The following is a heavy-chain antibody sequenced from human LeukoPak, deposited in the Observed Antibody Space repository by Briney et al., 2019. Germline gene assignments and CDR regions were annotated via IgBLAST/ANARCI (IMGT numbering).Heavy chain of an antibody. V-gene: IGHV3-21*01. J-gene: IGHJ4*02. CDR3: ARDAAPRYSSSPSNFDY. Sequence: RGSLRLSCAASGFTFSSYSMHWVRQAPGQGLEWVSSISSSSSYIYYADSVKGRFTITRDNAKNAPYLQLNRLRSEDTAVYYCARDAAPRYSSSPSNFDYWGQGTLVTVSS. CDR2: ISSSSSYI. CDR1: GFTFSSYS. D-gene: IGHD6-6*01.